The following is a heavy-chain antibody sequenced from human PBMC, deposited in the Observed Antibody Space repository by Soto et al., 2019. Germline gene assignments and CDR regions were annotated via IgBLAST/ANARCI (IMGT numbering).Heavy chain of an antibody. J-gene: IGHJ4*02. Sequence: SLTRSHTGTVADGSMSSYYWSCIRQPPGKGLEWMGYIYYSGSTNYNPSLKSRVTISVDTSKNQFSLKLSSLPAAATPVSSCARQGHYDSSRYLVYWGQGTLVNVSS. V-gene: IGHV4-59*08. D-gene: IGHD3-22*01. CDR3: ARQGHYDSSRYLVY. CDR2: IYYSGST. CDR1: DGSMSSYY.